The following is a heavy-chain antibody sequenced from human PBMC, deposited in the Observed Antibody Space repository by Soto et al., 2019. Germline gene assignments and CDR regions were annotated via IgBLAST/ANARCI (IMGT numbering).Heavy chain of an antibody. V-gene: IGHV4-59*01. CDR1: GGSISSYY. CDR2: IYYSGST. J-gene: IGHJ5*02. Sequence: QVQLQESGPGLVKPSETLSLTCTVSGGSISSYYWSWIRQPPGKGLVRIGYIYYSGSTNYNPSLKSRVTISVDTSKNQFCLKLSSVTAADTAVYSCARDRSGTGSFGGCGDHWFDPWGQGTLVTVSS. D-gene: IGHD3-16*01. CDR3: ARDRSGTGSFGGCGDHWFDP.